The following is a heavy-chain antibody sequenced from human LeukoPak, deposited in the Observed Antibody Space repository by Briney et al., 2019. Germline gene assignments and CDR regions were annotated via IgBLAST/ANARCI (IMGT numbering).Heavy chain of an antibody. D-gene: IGHD5-24*01. CDR1: GYTFTSYA. V-gene: IGHV7-4-1*02. CDR2: INTDTGNP. J-gene: IGHJ4*02. CDR3: ARDIMATTLDS. Sequence: ASVKVSCKASGYTFTSYAMNWVRQAPGQGLEWMGWINTDTGNPTYAQGFTGRFVFSLDTSVSTAFLQISSLKAEDTAVYYCARDIMATTLDSWGQGTLVTVSS.